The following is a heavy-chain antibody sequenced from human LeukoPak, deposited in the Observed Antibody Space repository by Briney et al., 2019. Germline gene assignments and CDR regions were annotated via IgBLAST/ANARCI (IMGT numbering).Heavy chain of an antibody. V-gene: IGHV3-23*01. D-gene: IGHD6-19*01. CDR2: ITGSGGNT. CDR3: AKDREELTAVAFGGYFDY. CDR1: GFTFSSYG. Sequence: PGGSLRLSCAASGFTFSSYGMSWVRQAPGKGLEWVSTITGSGGNTYYADSVKGRFTISRDNAKNSLYLQMNSLRAEDTALYYCAKDREELTAVAFGGYFDYWGQGTLVTVSS. J-gene: IGHJ4*02.